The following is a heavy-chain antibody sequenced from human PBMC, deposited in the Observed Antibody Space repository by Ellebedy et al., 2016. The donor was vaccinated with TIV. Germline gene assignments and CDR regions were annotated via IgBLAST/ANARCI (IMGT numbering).Heavy chain of an antibody. CDR1: GGSISSYY. Sequence: SETLSLXCTVSGGSISSYYWSWIRQPAGKGLEWIGRIYTSGSTNYNPSLKSRVTISVDTSKNQFSLKLSSVTAADTAVYYCATMTPYDYGGNWIDYWGQGTLVTVSS. CDR3: ATMTPYDYGGNWIDY. V-gene: IGHV4-4*07. J-gene: IGHJ4*02. CDR2: IYTSGST. D-gene: IGHD4-23*01.